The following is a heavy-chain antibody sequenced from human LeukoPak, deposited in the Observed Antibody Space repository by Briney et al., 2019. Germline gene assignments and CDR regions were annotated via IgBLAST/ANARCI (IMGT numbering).Heavy chain of an antibody. J-gene: IGHJ4*02. CDR2: IYYSGST. D-gene: IGHD6-13*01. CDR1: GGSISSGGYY. CDR3: ARWSSLAAAKAFDY. V-gene: IGHV4-31*03. Sequence: SQTLSLTCTVSGGSISSGGYYWSWIRQHPGKGLEWIGYIYYSGSTYYNPSLKSRVTISVDTSKRQFSLKLNSVTAADTAVYYCARWSSLAAAKAFDYWGQGTLVTVSS.